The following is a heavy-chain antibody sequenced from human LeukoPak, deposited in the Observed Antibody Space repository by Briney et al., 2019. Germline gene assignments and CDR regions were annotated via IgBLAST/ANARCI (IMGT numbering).Heavy chain of an antibody. CDR3: AGLSSGSYFDS. J-gene: IGHJ4*02. CDR2: IYYSGST. D-gene: IGHD1-26*01. CDR1: GGSISSYY. V-gene: IGHV4-59*01. Sequence: PSETLSLTCTVSGGSISSYYWSWIRQPPGKGLEWIGYIYYSGSTNYNPSLKSRVTISVDTSKNQFSLKVSSVTAADTAVYYCAGLSSGSYFDSWGQGSLVTVSS.